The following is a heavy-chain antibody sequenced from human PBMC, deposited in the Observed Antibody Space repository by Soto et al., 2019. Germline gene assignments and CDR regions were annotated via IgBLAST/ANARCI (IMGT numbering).Heavy chain of an antibody. CDR1: GFTFSGSA. CDR3: IASNGGYDDAFDI. J-gene: IGHJ3*02. D-gene: IGHD5-12*01. CDR2: IRSKANSYAT. Sequence: GGSLRLSCAASGFTFSGSAMHLVRQASGKGLEWVGRIRSKANSYATAYAASVKGRFTISRDDAKNTAYLQMNSLKTEDTAVYYGIASNGGYDDAFDIWGQGTMVTVSS. V-gene: IGHV3-73*01.